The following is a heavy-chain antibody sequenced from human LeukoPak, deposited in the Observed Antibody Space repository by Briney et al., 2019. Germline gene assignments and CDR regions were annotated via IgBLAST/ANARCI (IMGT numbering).Heavy chain of an antibody. CDR3: ATMEDHDYGDYDFSY. J-gene: IGHJ4*02. Sequence: VKVSCKVSGYTFTDYYMHWVQQAPGKGLEWMGLVDPEDGETIYAEKFQGRVTITADTSTDTAYMELSSLRSEDTAVYYCATMEDHDYGDYDFSYWGQGTLVAVSS. CDR2: VDPEDGET. CDR1: GYTFTDYY. V-gene: IGHV1-69-2*01. D-gene: IGHD4-17*01.